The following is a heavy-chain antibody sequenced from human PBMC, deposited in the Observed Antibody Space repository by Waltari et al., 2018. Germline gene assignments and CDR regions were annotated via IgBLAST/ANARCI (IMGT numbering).Heavy chain of an antibody. D-gene: IGHD1-26*01. V-gene: IGHV4-38-2*02. J-gene: IGHJ2*01. Sequence: QVQLQESGPGLVKPSETLSLTCTVSGYSISSGYYWGWIRQPPGKGLEWIGSIYHSGGTYYNPSLKSRVTISVDTSKNQFSLKLSSVTAADTAVYYCARGGSSDWYFDLWGRGTLVTVSS. CDR1: GYSISSGYY. CDR3: ARGGSSDWYFDL. CDR2: IYHSGGT.